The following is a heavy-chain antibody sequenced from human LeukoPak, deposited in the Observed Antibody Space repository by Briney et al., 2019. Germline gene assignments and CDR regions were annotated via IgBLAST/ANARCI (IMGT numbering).Heavy chain of an antibody. CDR2: IYYTGST. D-gene: IGHD6-13*01. CDR1: GTSITSYY. J-gene: IGHJ4*02. Sequence: SETLSLTCTVSGTSITSYYWSWIRQSPGKGLEWIGYIYYTGSTNYNSSLKSRVAISVDTSKNQFSLKLTSVTAADTAVYYCARQRYSSSFDYWGQGALVTVSS. CDR3: ARQRYSSSFDY. V-gene: IGHV4-59*08.